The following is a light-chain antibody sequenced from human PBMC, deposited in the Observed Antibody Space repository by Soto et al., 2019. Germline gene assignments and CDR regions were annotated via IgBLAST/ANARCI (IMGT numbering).Light chain of an antibody. J-gene: IGKJ1*01. CDR1: QGLVDTDGNTY. CDR3: MQGTRWPWT. Sequence: DVVMTQSPLSLPVTLGQPASISCRSSQGLVDTDGNTYLNWFQQRPGQAPRRLISQVSNRDSGVXDXXIGSGSATDFTLEISRVEPEEVGGYFCMQGTRWPWTFGQGTKVEIK. CDR2: QVS. V-gene: IGKV2-30*01.